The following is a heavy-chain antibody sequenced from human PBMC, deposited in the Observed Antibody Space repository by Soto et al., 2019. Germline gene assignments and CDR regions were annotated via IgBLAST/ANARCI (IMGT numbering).Heavy chain of an antibody. V-gene: IGHV3-74*01. Sequence: GGSLRLSCAASGFTFSSYWMHWVRQAPGKGLVWVSRINSDGSSTSYAESVKGRFTISRDNAKNTLYLQMNSLRAEDTAVYYCARLFLPYYELTWFDPWGQGTLVTVSS. CDR3: ARLFLPYYELTWFDP. CDR2: INSDGSST. D-gene: IGHD3-22*01. J-gene: IGHJ5*02. CDR1: GFTFSSYW.